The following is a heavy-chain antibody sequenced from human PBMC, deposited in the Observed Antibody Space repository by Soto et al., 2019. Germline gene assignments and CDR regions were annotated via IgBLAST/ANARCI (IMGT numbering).Heavy chain of an antibody. D-gene: IGHD1-26*01. V-gene: IGHV4-39*07. CDR2: IYYSGST. CDR1: GGSISSSSYY. Sequence: SETLSLTCTVSGGSISSSSYYGGWIRQPPGKGLEWIGRIYYSGSTYYNPSLKSRVTISVDTSKNQFSLKLSSVTAADPAVSYCASARVGTTFYPFDMWGQGTMVTVSS. J-gene: IGHJ3*02. CDR3: ASARVGTTFYPFDM.